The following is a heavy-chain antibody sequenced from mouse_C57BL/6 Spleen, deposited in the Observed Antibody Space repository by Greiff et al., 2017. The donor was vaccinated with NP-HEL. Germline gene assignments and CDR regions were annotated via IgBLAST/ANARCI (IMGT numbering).Heavy chain of an antibody. CDR2: IDPANGNT. CDR1: GFNIKNTY. Sequence: VQLQQSVAELVRPGASVKLSCTASGFNIKNTYMHWVKQRPEQGLEWIGRIDPANGNTKYAPKVKGKVTITADKSSNTVYLQLSSLTSQGTAIYYCASDYDYAMDYWGQGTSVTVSS. J-gene: IGHJ4*01. V-gene: IGHV14-3*01. D-gene: IGHD2-4*01. CDR3: ASDYDYAMDY.